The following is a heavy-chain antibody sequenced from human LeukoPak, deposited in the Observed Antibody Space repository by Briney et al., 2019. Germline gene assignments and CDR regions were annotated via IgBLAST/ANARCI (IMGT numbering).Heavy chain of an antibody. CDR2: ITGSSSYT. CDR1: GFTFSSYT. D-gene: IGHD6-19*01. V-gene: IGHV3-21*01. Sequence: NPGGSLRLSCAASGFTFSSYTMNWVRQAPGKGLEWVSSITGSSSYTYYADSMKGRFTISRDNVKNSLYLQMNSLRAEDTAVYYCARVAVAGTWWFDPWGQGTLVTVSS. J-gene: IGHJ5*02. CDR3: ARVAVAGTWWFDP.